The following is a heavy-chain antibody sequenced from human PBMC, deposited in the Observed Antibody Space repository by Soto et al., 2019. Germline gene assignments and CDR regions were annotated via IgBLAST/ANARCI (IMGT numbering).Heavy chain of an antibody. D-gene: IGHD6-13*01. V-gene: IGHV3-11*06. CDR1: GFTFSDYY. CDR3: ARSYSSRSDRYYYYGMDV. Sequence: GGSLRLSCAASGFTFSDYYMSWIRQAPGKGLEWVSYISSSSSYTNYADSVKGRFTISRDNAKNSLYLQMNSLRAEDTAVYYCARSYSSRSDRYYYYGMDVWGQGTTVTVSS. J-gene: IGHJ6*02. CDR2: ISSSSSYT.